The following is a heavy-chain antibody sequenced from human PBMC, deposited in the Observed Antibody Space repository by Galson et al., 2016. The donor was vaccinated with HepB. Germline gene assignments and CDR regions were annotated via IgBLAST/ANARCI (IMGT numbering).Heavy chain of an antibody. Sequence: LRLSCAGSGFTFADYAMSWFRQAPGKGLEWVGFIRSEPYGGTREYAASVKGRFTISREDSKSIAYLQMNSLKTEDTAVYYCTRVWMTTVTARRGGFDYWGQGTLVTVSS. CDR2: IRSEPYGGTR. J-gene: IGHJ4*02. D-gene: IGHD4-17*01. CDR3: TRVWMTTVTARRGGFDY. V-gene: IGHV3-49*03. CDR1: GFTFADYA.